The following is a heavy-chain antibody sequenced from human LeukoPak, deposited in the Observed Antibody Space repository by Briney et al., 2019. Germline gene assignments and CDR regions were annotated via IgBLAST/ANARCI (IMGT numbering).Heavy chain of an antibody. CDR1: GYSFTSYW. CDR3: ARHYRYFDWPTQPKTLGAFDI. D-gene: IGHD3-9*01. Sequence: GESLKISCKGSGYSFTSYWIGWVRQLPGKGLEWMGIIYPGDSDTRYSPSFQGQVTISADKSISTAYLQWSSLKASDTAMYYCARHYRYFDWPTQPKTLGAFDIWGQGTMVTVSS. J-gene: IGHJ3*02. CDR2: IYPGDSDT. V-gene: IGHV5-51*01.